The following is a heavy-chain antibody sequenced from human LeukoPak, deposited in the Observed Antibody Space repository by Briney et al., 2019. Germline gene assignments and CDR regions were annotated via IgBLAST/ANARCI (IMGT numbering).Heavy chain of an antibody. D-gene: IGHD2-2*01. Sequence: PSTTLSLTCTVSGSSISSGDSYWSWIRQPPGNRLERTGYIYYSGSTYYNPSLKSRVTISVDTSKNQSSLKLSSVTAAATAVYYCARVDIVVVPAARYYFDYWGQGTLVTVSS. J-gene: IGHJ4*02. CDR3: ARVDIVVVPAARYYFDY. CDR2: IYYSGST. V-gene: IGHV4-30-4*01. CDR1: GSSISSGDSY.